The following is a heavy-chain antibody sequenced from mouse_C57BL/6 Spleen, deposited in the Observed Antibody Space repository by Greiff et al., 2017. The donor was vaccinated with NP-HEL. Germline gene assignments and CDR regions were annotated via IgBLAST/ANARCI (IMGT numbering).Heavy chain of an antibody. CDR3: VRTGTTTVGGFAY. Sequence: QVQLQQSGAELARPGASVKLSCKASGYTFTSYGISWVKQRTGQGLEWIGEIYPRSGNTYYNEKFKGKATLTADKSSSTAYMELRSLTSEDSAVYFCVRTGTTTVGGFAYWGQGTLVTVSA. CDR1: GYTFTSYG. CDR2: IYPRSGNT. J-gene: IGHJ3*01. V-gene: IGHV1-81*01. D-gene: IGHD1-1*01.